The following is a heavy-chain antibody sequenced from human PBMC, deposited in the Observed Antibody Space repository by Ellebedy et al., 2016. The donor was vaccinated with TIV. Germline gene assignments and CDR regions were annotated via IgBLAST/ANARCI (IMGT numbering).Heavy chain of an antibody. V-gene: IGHV3-30*04. CDR3: ARNRYGDYGEHYFDQ. J-gene: IGHJ4*02. D-gene: IGHD4-17*01. Sequence: PGGSLRLSCAVYGFSFSTYAMHWVRQAPGKGLEWVAVISYDGTIKYNADSVKGRFTISRDNSNNTLFLQMNRLRPEDSALYYCARNRYGDYGEHYFDQWGQGALVSVSS. CDR2: ISYDGTIK. CDR1: GFSFSTYA.